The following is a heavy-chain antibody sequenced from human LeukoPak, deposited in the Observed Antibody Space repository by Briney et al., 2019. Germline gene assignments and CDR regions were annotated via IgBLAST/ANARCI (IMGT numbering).Heavy chain of an antibody. Sequence: GGSLRLSCAASGFTVSSNYMSWVRQAPGEGLEGGAVIYSGGSTYYADSVKGRFTISRDNSKNTLYLQMNSLRAEDTAVYYCARFIQPTTRYGMDVWGQGTTVTVSS. D-gene: IGHD1-14*01. CDR3: ARFIQPTTRYGMDV. CDR2: IYSGGST. CDR1: GFTVSSNY. V-gene: IGHV3-66*01. J-gene: IGHJ6*02.